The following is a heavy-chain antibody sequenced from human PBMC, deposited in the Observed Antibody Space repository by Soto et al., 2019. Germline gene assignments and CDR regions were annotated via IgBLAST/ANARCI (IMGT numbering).Heavy chain of an antibody. CDR1: GGTFSSYA. V-gene: IGHV1-69*13. D-gene: IGHD3-10*01. J-gene: IGHJ6*02. CDR3: ARDRGALVDPGGYYYYYGMDV. Sequence: ASVKVSCKASGGTFSSYAISWVRQAPGQGLEWMGGIIPIFGTANYAQKFQGRVTITADESTSTAYMELSSLRSEDTAVYYCARDRGALVDPGGYYYYYGMDVWGQGTTVTVSS. CDR2: IIPIFGTA.